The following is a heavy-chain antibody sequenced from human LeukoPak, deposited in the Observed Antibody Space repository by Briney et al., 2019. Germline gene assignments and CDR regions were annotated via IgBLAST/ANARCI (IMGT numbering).Heavy chain of an antibody. CDR2: INWNGGRT. CDR1: AFTFADYG. Sequence: PRGSLRLSCAASAFTFADYGMSWVRQAHRKGLEWVSGINWNGGRTDYTDSVKGRFSISRDKAKNSLYLQMNSLRAEDTALYYCARGNSYGHGGQGTLVTVSS. V-gene: IGHV3-20*04. CDR3: ARGNSYGH. J-gene: IGHJ4*02. D-gene: IGHD5-18*01.